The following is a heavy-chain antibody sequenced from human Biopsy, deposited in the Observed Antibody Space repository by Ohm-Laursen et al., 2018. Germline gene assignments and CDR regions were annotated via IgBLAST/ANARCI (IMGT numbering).Heavy chain of an antibody. V-gene: IGHV1-2*02. CDR2: INPNTGGT. J-gene: IGHJ4*02. CDR1: GYTFTGYY. D-gene: IGHD3-10*01. CDR3: AHGSGSYYKWDF. Sequence: SVKVSCKASGYTFTGYYIHWVRQAPGQGLEYVGWINPNTGGTSYAQNFRGRVTLTRDTSITAAYMQLSSLRSGDTAIYYCAHGSGSYYKWDFWGRGILVTVSS.